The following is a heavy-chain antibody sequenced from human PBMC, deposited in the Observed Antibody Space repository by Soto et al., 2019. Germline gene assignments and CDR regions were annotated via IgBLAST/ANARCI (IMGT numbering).Heavy chain of an antibody. V-gene: IGHV4-34*01. CDR3: ARVGLLSNPLRYCSGGSCYRKYYFDY. J-gene: IGHJ4*02. D-gene: IGHD2-15*01. CDR1: GGSFSGYY. CDR2: INHSGST. Sequence: SETLSLTCAVYGGSFSGYYWSWIRQPPGKGLEWIGEINHSGSTNYNPSLKSRVTISVDTSKNQFSLKLSSVTAADTAVYYCARVGLLSNPLRYCSGGSCYRKYYFDYWGQGTLVTVSS.